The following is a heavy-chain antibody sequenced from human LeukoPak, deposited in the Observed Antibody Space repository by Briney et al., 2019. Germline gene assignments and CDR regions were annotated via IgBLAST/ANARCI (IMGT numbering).Heavy chain of an antibody. Sequence: GSLRLSCTASGFTFDDHGMSWVRQPPGKGLEWIGEINHSGSTNYNPSLKSRVTISVDTSKNQFSLKLSSVTAADTAVYYCARLRSSWYGVDLWGRGTLVTVSS. CDR2: INHSGST. CDR3: ARLRSSWYGVDL. J-gene: IGHJ2*01. CDR1: GFTFDDHG. D-gene: IGHD6-13*01. V-gene: IGHV4-34*01.